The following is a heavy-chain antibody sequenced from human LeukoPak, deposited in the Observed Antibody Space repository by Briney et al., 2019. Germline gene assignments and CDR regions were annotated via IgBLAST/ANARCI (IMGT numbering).Heavy chain of an antibody. D-gene: IGHD1-26*01. CDR1: GGTFSGYA. CDR2: IIPILGIA. CDR3: ARPPSYSGSYGFDY. J-gene: IGHJ4*02. Sequence: GSSVKVSCKASGGTFSGYAISWVRQAPGQGLEWMGRIIPILGIANYAQKFQGRVTITADKSTSTAYMELSSLRSEDTAVYYCARPPSYSGSYGFDYWGQGTLVTVSS. V-gene: IGHV1-69*04.